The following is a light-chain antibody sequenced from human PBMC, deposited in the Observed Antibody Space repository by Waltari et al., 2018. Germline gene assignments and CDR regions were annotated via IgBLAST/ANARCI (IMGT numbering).Light chain of an antibody. CDR2: RNN. CDR3: AAWDDSLSGPV. CDR1: SSNLGSNY. J-gene: IGLJ3*02. Sequence: QSVLTQPPSASGTPGPRATIPCSGSSSNLGSNYVTWYQQPPGTAPKLLIYRNNQRPSGVPDRFSGSKSGTSASLAISGLRSEDEADYYCAAWDDSLSGPVFGGGTKLTVL. V-gene: IGLV1-47*01.